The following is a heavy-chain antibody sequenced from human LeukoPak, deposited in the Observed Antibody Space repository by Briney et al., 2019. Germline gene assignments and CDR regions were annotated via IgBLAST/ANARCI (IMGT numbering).Heavy chain of an antibody. J-gene: IGHJ6*02. CDR1: GYTFTGYY. CDR3: ARVYYDFWSIYYYGMDV. CDR2: INPNSGGT. V-gene: IGHV1-2*02. D-gene: IGHD3-3*01. Sequence: GASVKVSCKASGYTFTGYYMHWVRQAPGQGLEWMGWINPNSGGTNYAQKFQGRVTMTRDTSISTAYMELSRLRPDDTAVYYCARVYYDFWSIYYYGMDVWGQGTTVTVSS.